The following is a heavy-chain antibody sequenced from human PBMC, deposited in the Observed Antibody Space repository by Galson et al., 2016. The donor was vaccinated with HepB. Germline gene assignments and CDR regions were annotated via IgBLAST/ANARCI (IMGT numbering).Heavy chain of an antibody. CDR3: VKDPFVYYGMDF. CDR2: INHDAVGT. Sequence: SLILSCAASRFTFSRYSMHWVRPTPAKGLEFVSAINHDAVGTSYADSVKGRFTLSRDNAKNTLYPPMNSLRVEDTAIYYCVKDPFVYYGMDFWGQGTTVTVSS. J-gene: IGHJ6*02. D-gene: IGHD3-3*01. CDR1: RFTFSRYS. V-gene: IGHV3-64D*06.